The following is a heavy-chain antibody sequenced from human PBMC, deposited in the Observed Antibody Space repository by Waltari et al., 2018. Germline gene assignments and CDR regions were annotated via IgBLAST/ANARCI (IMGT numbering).Heavy chain of an antibody. CDR1: DDSINTYY. J-gene: IGHJ4*02. CDR2: IHSSGST. Sequence: QVQLQESGPGLVKPSETLSLTCTVSDDSINTYYWSWIRQHAGKGLEWIGRIHSSGSTNLNPSLKSRVTMSIDTPNYQFSLKLSSVTAADAAVYYCARDTYSNYLYYFDSWGQGTLVTVSS. D-gene: IGHD4-4*01. V-gene: IGHV4-4*07. CDR3: ARDTYSNYLYYFDS.